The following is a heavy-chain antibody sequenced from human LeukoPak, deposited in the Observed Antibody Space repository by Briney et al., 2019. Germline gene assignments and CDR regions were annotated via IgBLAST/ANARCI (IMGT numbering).Heavy chain of an antibody. CDR1: GGTFSSYA. V-gene: IGHV1-69*05. CDR2: IIPIFGTA. Sequence: SVKVSCKASGGTFSSYAISWVRQAPGQGLEWMGRIIPIFGTANYAQKFQGRVTITTDESTSTAYMELSSLRSEDTAVYYCARETGLWSDFDYWGQGTLVTVSS. J-gene: IGHJ4*02. CDR3: ARETGLWSDFDY. D-gene: IGHD5-18*01.